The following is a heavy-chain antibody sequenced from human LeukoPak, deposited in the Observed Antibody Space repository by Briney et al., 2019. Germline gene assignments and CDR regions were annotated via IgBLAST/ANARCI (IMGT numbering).Heavy chain of an antibody. CDR2: ISYDGSNK. D-gene: IGHD3-22*01. Sequence: PGGSLRLSCAASGFTFSSYGMHWVRRAPGKGLEWVAVISYDGSNKYYADSVKGRFTISRDNSKNTLYLQMNSLRAEDTAGYYCAKAANYYDCSGYPPLFDYWGQGTLVTVSS. CDR3: AKAANYYDCSGYPPLFDY. V-gene: IGHV3-30*18. J-gene: IGHJ4*02. CDR1: GFTFSSYG.